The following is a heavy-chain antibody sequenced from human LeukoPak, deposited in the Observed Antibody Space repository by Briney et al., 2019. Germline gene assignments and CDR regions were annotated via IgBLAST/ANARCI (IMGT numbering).Heavy chain of an antibody. Sequence: PTGGSLRLSCAASGFTFSSYWMSWVRQAPGKGLEWLANIKQDGSEKYYVDSVKGRFTISRDNAKNSLYLQMNSLRAEDTAVYYCARDWYYYDSSGYYPLGFDYWGQGTLVTVSS. J-gene: IGHJ4*02. V-gene: IGHV3-7*01. CDR2: IKQDGSEK. CDR1: GFTFSSYW. D-gene: IGHD3-22*01. CDR3: ARDWYYYDSSGYYPLGFDY.